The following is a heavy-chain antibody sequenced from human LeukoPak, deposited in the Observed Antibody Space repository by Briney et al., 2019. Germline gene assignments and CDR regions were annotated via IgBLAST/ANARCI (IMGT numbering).Heavy chain of an antibody. D-gene: IGHD3-22*01. Sequence: GGSLRLSCAASGFTFSNCAMHWVRQAPGKGLEWVAFIRYDGSKRYYADSVNGRFTISRDNSKNTLYLQLNSLRAEDTAVYYCATERPDTSGSKIDYWGQGTLVTVSS. CDR1: GFTFSNCA. J-gene: IGHJ4*02. V-gene: IGHV3-30*02. CDR2: IRYDGSKR. CDR3: ATERPDTSGSKIDY.